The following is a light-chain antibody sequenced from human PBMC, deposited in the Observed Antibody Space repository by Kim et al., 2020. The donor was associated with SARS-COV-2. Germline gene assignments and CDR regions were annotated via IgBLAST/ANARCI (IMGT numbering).Light chain of an antibody. CDR3: QQRSNWPPGLT. CDR1: QSVSGY. J-gene: IGKJ4*01. V-gene: IGKV3-11*01. CDR2: DAS. Sequence: PGERATLACRASQSVSGYLAWYQQKPGQAPRLLIYDASNRATGIPARFSGSGSGTDFTLTISSLEPEDFAVYYCQQRSNWPPGLTFGGGTKVDIK.